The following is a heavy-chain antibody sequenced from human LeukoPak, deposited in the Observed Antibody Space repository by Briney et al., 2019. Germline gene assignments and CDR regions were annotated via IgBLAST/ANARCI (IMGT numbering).Heavy chain of an antibody. V-gene: IGHV3-7*03. CDR1: GVTFSSYW. CDR2: IKQDGSEK. D-gene: IGHD6-13*01. J-gene: IGHJ4*02. CDR3: ARDTSGTDGNDY. Sequence: GGSLRLSCAASGVTFSSYWMSWVRQAPGKGLGWVAKIKQDGSEKYYVDSVKGRFTISRDNAKNSLYLQMNSLRAEDTAVYYCARDTSGTDGNDYWGQGTLVTVSS.